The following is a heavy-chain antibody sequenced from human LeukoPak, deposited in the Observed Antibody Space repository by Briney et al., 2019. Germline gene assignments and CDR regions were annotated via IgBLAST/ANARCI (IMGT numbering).Heavy chain of an antibody. CDR2: IYHSGST. J-gene: IGHJ4*02. D-gene: IGHD6-6*01. Sequence: NPSQTLSLTCTVSGGSISSGGYYWSWIRQPPGKGLEWIGYIYHSGSTYYNPSLKSRVTISVDRSKNQFSLKLSSVTAADTAVYYCAREYSSSSPPPGADYWGQGTLVTVSS. CDR3: AREYSSSSPPPGADY. CDR1: GGSISSGGYY. V-gene: IGHV4-30-2*01.